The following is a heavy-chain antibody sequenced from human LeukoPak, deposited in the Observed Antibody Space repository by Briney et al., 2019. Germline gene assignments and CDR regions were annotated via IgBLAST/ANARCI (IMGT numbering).Heavy chain of an antibody. Sequence: GGSLRLSCAASGFTFSSYGMHWVRQAPGKGLEWVAVIWYDGSNKYYADSVKGRFTISRDNSKNTLYLQMNSLRAEDTAVYYCARDWRYCSGGSCYRGGCYFDYWGQGTLVTVSS. V-gene: IGHV3-33*01. CDR1: GFTFSSYG. CDR3: ARDWRYCSGGSCYRGGCYFDY. J-gene: IGHJ4*02. D-gene: IGHD2-15*01. CDR2: IWYDGSNK.